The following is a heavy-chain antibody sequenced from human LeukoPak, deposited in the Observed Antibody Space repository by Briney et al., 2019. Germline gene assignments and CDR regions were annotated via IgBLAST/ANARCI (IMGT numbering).Heavy chain of an antibody. J-gene: IGHJ5*02. CDR2: ISSSSSYI. CDR1: GFNFSSYS. CDR3: ARERQAGWFDP. V-gene: IGHV3-21*01. Sequence: PGGSLRLSCAASGFNFSSYSMNWVRQAPGKGLEWVSSISSSSSYIYYADSVKGRFTISRDNAKNSLYLQMNSLRAEDTAVYYCARERQAGWFDPWGQGTLVTVSS.